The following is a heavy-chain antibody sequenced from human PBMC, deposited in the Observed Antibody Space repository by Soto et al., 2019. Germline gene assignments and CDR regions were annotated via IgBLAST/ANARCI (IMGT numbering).Heavy chain of an antibody. Sequence: QVQLQESGPGLVKPSQTLSLTCTVSRGSISSGDSYWSWIRQPPGKGLEWIGYIYYSGSTYYNPSRKSRVNISVDTSKNQFSLRLSSVTAGDTAVYYCARGGGRDGYNRFDYWGQGTLVTVSS. J-gene: IGHJ4*02. CDR2: IYYSGST. V-gene: IGHV4-30-4*01. CDR3: ARGGGRDGYNRFDY. D-gene: IGHD5-12*01. CDR1: RGSISSGDSY.